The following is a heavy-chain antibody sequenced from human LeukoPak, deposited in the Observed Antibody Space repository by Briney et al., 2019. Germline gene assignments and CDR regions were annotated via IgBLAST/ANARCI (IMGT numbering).Heavy chain of an antibody. Sequence: PSETLSLTCTVSGGSISSYYWSWIRQPPGKGLEWIGYIYYSGSTNYNPSLKSRVTISVDTSKNQFSLKLSSVTAADTAVYYCARVGRIYDILTGYYPSPSIDYWGQGTLVTVSS. CDR2: IYYSGST. CDR3: ARVGRIYDILTGYYPSPSIDY. V-gene: IGHV4-59*01. CDR1: GGSISSYY. J-gene: IGHJ4*02. D-gene: IGHD3-9*01.